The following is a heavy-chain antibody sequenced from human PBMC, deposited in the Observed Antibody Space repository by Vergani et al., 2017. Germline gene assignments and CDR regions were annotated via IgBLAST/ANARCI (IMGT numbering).Heavy chain of an antibody. CDR3: ATDAVPGMAYGMDV. J-gene: IGHJ6*02. CDR2: INPNNGDT. CDR1: GAIFPGFY. Sequence: LVQSGAEVKKPGASVKASCMSSGAIFPGFYIHWVRQAPGQGLEWMGWINPNNGDTNYAQKFQGRVTMTRDTSISTAYMELSRLRSDDTAVYYCATDAVPGMAYGMDVWGQGTTVTVSS. V-gene: IGHV1-2*02. D-gene: IGHD3-10*01.